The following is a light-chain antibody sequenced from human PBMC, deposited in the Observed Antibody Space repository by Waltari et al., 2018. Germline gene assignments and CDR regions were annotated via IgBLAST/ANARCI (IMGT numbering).Light chain of an antibody. CDR3: SSYTSSTTWV. V-gene: IGLV2-14*03. J-gene: IGLJ3*02. CDR2: DVT. Sequence: QSALTQPASVSGSPGQSIALPCTGTNRHVGRYTYVSWYQQYPDKAPKLLIYDVTTRPSGVSNRFSGSKSGNTASLTIAGLQAEDEADYYCSSYTSSTTWVFGGGTKLTVL. CDR1: NRHVGRYTY.